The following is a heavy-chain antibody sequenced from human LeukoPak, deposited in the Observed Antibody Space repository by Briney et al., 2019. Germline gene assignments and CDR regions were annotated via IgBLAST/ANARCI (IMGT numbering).Heavy chain of an antibody. J-gene: IGHJ3*02. V-gene: IGHV3-23*01. CDR2: ISGSGGST. CDR3: AKETYDILTGYSLWHAFDI. CDR1: GFTFSSYG. D-gene: IGHD3-9*01. Sequence: PGGSLRLSCAASGFTFSSYGMSWVRQAPGKGLEWVSAISGSGGSTYYADSVKGRFTISRDNSKNTLYLQMNSLRAEDTAVYYCAKETYDILTGYSLWHAFDIWGQGTMVTVSS.